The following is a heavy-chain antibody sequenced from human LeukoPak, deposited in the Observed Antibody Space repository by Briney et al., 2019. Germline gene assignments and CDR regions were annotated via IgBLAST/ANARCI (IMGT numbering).Heavy chain of an antibody. CDR1: GFTFSSYS. V-gene: IGHV3-21*01. D-gene: IGHD5-24*01. J-gene: IGHJ4*02. CDR3: ARAEMATITFPDY. CDR2: ITSSSSHV. Sequence: GGSLRLSCAASGFTFSSYSMNWVRQAPGTGLEWVSSITSSSSHVYYADSVKGRFTISRDNAKNSLYLQMNSLRAEDTAVYYCARAEMATITFPDYWGQGTPVTVST.